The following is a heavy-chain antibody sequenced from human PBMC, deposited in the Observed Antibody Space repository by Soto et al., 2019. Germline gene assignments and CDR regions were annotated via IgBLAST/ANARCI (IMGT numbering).Heavy chain of an antibody. CDR1: GGTFSSYA. J-gene: IGHJ6*02. Sequence: GASVKVSCKASGGTFSSYAISWVRQAPGQGLEWMGGIIPIFGTANYAQKFQGRVTITADKSTSTAYMELSSLRSEDPAVYYCAAVLRFLEWLPSGYYYGMDVWGQGTTVTVSS. V-gene: IGHV1-69*06. CDR3: AAVLRFLEWLPSGYYYGMDV. CDR2: IIPIFGTA. D-gene: IGHD3-3*01.